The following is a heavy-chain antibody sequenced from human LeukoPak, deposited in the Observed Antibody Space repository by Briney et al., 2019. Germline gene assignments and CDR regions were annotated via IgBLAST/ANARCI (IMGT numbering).Heavy chain of an antibody. CDR3: ARTYYYDSSGYRFDY. V-gene: IGHV1-46*01. D-gene: IGHD3-22*01. CDR1: GYTFSSYY. CDR2: IDPSGGST. Sequence: ASVTVSFKASGYTFSSYYMHLVRQAPGQGLGWMGIIDPSGGSTSYAQKFQGRVPMTRDTYTSTIYMELSSLRSEDTAVYYCARTYYYDSSGYRFDYGGQGTLVTVSS. J-gene: IGHJ4*02.